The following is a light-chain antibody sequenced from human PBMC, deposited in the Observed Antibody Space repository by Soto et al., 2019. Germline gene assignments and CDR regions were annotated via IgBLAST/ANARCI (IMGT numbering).Light chain of an antibody. J-gene: IGKJ4*01. CDR1: PGISSY. CDR3: QQLHTYPLT. Sequence: DIQLTQSPSFLSASVGDRVTITCRASPGISSYLAWYQQKPGKAPKLLIYAASTLQSGVPSRFSGSGSGTDFTLTISSLQPEDVATYYCQQLHTYPLTFGGGTNVEIK. V-gene: IGKV1-9*01. CDR2: AAS.